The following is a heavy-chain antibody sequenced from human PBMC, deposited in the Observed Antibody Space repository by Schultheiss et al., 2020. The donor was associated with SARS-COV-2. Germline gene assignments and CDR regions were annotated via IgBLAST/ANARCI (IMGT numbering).Heavy chain of an antibody. D-gene: IGHD3-10*01. CDR3: ARIGIEWFGDREDY. J-gene: IGHJ4*02. Sequence: GGSLRLSCAVSGFSVSSNYLNWVRQALGKGLEWVSVIYTGDTIYYADSVKGRFTISRDISDNTVYLQLNSLRAEDTAVYYCARIGIEWFGDREDYWGQGTLVTVSS. V-gene: IGHV3-53*01. CDR2: IYTGDTI. CDR1: GFSVSSNY.